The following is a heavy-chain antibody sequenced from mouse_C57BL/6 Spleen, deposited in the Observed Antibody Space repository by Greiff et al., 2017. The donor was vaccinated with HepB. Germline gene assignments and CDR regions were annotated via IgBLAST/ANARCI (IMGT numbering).Heavy chain of an antibody. Sequence: EVKLMESGPELVKPGASVKIPCKASGYTFTDYNMDWVKQSHGKSLEWIGDINPNNGGTIYNQKFKGKATLTVDKSSSTAYMELRSLTSEDTAVYYCARVYGSSIYWYFDVWGTGTTVTVSS. CDR2: INPNNGGT. D-gene: IGHD1-1*01. V-gene: IGHV1-18*01. J-gene: IGHJ1*03. CDR3: ARVYGSSIYWYFDV. CDR1: GYTFTDYN.